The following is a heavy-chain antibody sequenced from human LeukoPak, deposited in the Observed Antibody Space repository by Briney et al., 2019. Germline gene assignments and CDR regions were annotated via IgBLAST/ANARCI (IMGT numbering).Heavy chain of an antibody. CDR1: GYTFTSYY. Sequence: ASVKVSCKASGYTFTSYYMHWVRQAPGQGLEWMGIINPSGGSTSYAQKFQGRVTMTRDTSTSTVYMEPSSLRSEDTAVYYCARDLYYYDSSGYQDYWGQGTLVTVSS. J-gene: IGHJ4*02. CDR2: INPSGGST. CDR3: ARDLYYYDSSGYQDY. V-gene: IGHV1-46*01. D-gene: IGHD3-22*01.